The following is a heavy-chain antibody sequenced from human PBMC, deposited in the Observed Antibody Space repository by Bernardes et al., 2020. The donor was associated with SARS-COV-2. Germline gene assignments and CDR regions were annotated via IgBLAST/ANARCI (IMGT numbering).Heavy chain of an antibody. J-gene: IGHJ4*02. CDR1: GFTFSSFA. CDR2: ISDSGDST. V-gene: IGHV3-23*01. D-gene: IGHD2-15*01. Sequence: VGSLRLSCVGSGFTFSSFAVSWVRQSPATGLEWISAISDSGDSTYHAASVRGRFTISRDNSKSTMYLQMNSLRADDTAMYYCARGPQSSCRGRLCYPLDFWGQGALVAVSS. CDR3: ARGPQSSCRGRLCYPLDF.